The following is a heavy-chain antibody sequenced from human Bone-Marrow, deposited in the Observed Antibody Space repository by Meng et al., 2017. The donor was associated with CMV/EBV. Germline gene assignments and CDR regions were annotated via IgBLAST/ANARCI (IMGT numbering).Heavy chain of an antibody. CDR3: TREAVWGGYYVGDDDAFDI. CDR1: GSIFSGSA. J-gene: IGHJ3*02. CDR2: IRSKANSYAT. Sequence: GESLKISCAASGSIFSGSAMHWVRQASGKGLEWVGRIRSKANSYATAYAASVKGRFTISRDASKNKAYRQMNSLKTEDTAVYYCTREAVWGGYYVGDDDAFDIWGQGTMVTVSS. D-gene: IGHD3-3*01. V-gene: IGHV3-73*01.